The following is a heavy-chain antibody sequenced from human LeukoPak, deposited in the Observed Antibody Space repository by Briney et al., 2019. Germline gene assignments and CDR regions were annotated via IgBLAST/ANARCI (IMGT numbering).Heavy chain of an antibody. Sequence: PGGSLRLSCAASGFTFSTYSMNWVRQAPGKGLEWVSYISSSSSSIYYADSVKGRFTISRDNAKNSLYLQMNSLRAEDMAVYYCASLWEAYSYYYGMDVWGQGTTVTVSS. V-gene: IGHV3-48*04. CDR2: ISSSSSSI. CDR1: GFTFSTYS. CDR3: ASLWEAYSYYYGMDV. J-gene: IGHJ6*02. D-gene: IGHD1-26*01.